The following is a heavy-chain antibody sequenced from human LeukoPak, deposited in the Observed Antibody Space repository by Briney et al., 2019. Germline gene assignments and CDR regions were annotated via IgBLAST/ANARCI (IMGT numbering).Heavy chain of an antibody. D-gene: IGHD3-22*01. Sequence: SETLSLTCTVSGDSISGYYWTWIRQPPGRGLEWIGYIYYSGSTNYNPSLKSRVTISIDTSKNQFSLKLSSVTAADAAVYYCARDPSASRGYYDLWGRGTLVTVSS. V-gene: IGHV4-59*01. J-gene: IGHJ5*02. CDR1: GDSISGYY. CDR2: IYYSGST. CDR3: ARDPSASRGYYDL.